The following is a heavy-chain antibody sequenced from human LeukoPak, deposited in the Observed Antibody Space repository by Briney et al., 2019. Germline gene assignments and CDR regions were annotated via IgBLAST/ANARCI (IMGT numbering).Heavy chain of an antibody. D-gene: IGHD3-10*01. CDR3: ARQGLWFGELLY. CDR1: GGSFSGYY. V-gene: IGHV4-34*01. Sequence: SETLSLTCAVSGGSFSGYYWSWIRQPPGKGLEWIGEINDSGSTNYNPSLKSRVTISVDTSKNQFSLKLSSVTAADTAVYYCARQGLWFGELLYWGQGTLVTVSS. J-gene: IGHJ4*02. CDR2: INDSGST.